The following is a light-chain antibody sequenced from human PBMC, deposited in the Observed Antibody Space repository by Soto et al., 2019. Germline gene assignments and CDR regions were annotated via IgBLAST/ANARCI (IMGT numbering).Light chain of an antibody. J-gene: IGLJ1*01. CDR1: SKDIGGYSH. Sequence: QSALIQPASMSGSPGQSITISCTGSSKDIGGYSHVSWYQQHPGRAPKLIIYGVNNRPSGISDRFSGSKSGNTASLTISGLQAEDEADYYCNSYTSGSALYVFGTGTKVTVL. CDR2: GVN. V-gene: IGLV2-14*01. CDR3: NSYTSGSALYV.